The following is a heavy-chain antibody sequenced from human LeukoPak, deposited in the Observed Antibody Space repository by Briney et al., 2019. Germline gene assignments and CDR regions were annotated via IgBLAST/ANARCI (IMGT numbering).Heavy chain of an antibody. D-gene: IGHD6-13*01. CDR1: GFTFSDFW. CDR3: ARGGRSSWYGYYYGMDV. Sequence: GGSLRLSCAGSGFTFSDFWMTWVRQTPGKGLEWVAVISYDGSNKYYADSVKGRFTISRDNSKNTLYLQMNSLRAEDTAVYYCARGGRSSWYGYYYGMDVWGQGTTVTVSS. J-gene: IGHJ6*02. CDR2: ISYDGSNK. V-gene: IGHV3-30-3*01.